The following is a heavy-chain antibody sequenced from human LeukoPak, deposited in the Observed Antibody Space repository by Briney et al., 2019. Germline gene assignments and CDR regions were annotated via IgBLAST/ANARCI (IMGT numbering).Heavy chain of an antibody. CDR3: ARDLLPAAIRPLQFDP. D-gene: IGHD2-2*02. Sequence: GGSLRLSCAASGFTFSSYSMNWVRQAPGKGLEWVSSISSSSSYIYYADSVKGRFTISRDNAKNSLYLQMNSLRAENTAVYYCARDLLPAAIRPLQFDPWGQGTLVTVSS. CDR1: GFTFSSYS. V-gene: IGHV3-21*01. J-gene: IGHJ5*02. CDR2: ISSSSSYI.